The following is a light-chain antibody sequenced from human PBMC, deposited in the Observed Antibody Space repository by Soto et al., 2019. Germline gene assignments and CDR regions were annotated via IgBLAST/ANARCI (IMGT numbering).Light chain of an antibody. CDR3: CSYAGDLAL. CDR2: DVS. Sequence: QPVLTQPRSVSGSPGQSVTISCTGTSSDVGGYDFVSWYQQHTGKAPKLMISDVSKRPSGVPDRFSGSKSGNTASLTISGLRAEDEADYYCCSYAGDLALFGGGTKVTVL. J-gene: IGLJ2*01. V-gene: IGLV2-11*01. CDR1: SSDVGGYDF.